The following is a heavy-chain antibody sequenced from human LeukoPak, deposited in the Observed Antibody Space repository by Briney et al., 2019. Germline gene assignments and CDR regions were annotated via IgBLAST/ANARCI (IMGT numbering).Heavy chain of an antibody. CDR2: FSGSGGST. J-gene: IGHJ4*02. V-gene: IGHV3-23*01. CDR1: GFTFSSYA. D-gene: IGHD6-19*01. CDR3: AKDLPTLWYSSGWYDY. Sequence: PGGSLRLSCAASGFTFSSYAMSWVRQAPGKGLECISGFSGSGGSTYYADSVKGRFTISRDNSKNTLYLQMNSLRVEDTAVYYCAKDLPTLWYSSGWYDYWGQGTLVTVSS.